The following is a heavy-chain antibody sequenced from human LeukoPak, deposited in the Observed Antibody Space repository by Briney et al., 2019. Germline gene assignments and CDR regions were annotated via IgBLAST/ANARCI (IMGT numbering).Heavy chain of an antibody. V-gene: IGHV3-53*01. CDR3: ARAPPGSYPYGDFDY. J-gene: IGHJ4*02. CDR1: GFTFSTYA. Sequence: PGGSLRLSCAASGFTFSTYAMSWVRQAPGKGLEWVSVIYSGGSTYYADSVKGRFTISRDNSKNTLYLQMNSLRAEDTAVYYCARAPPGSYPYGDFDYWGQGTLVTASS. CDR2: IYSGGST. D-gene: IGHD3-10*01.